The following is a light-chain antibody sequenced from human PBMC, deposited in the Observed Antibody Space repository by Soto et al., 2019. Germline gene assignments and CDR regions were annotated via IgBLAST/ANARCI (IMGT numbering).Light chain of an antibody. V-gene: IGKV1-39*01. CDR2: AAS. CDR3: QQSYSTPYT. CDR1: QSISSS. Sequence: DIQMTQSPSSLSASVGDRVTITCRASQSISSSLNWYQQKPGKAPKVLIYAASSLQSGVPSRFSGSGSGTDFTVTISSLQPEDFATYYCQQSYSTPYTFGQGTKLEIK. J-gene: IGKJ2*01.